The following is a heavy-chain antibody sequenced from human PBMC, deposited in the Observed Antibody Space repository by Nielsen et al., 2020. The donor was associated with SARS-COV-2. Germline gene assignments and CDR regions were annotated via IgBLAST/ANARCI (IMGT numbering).Heavy chain of an antibody. Sequence: ASVKVSCKASGYTFISFYILWVRQAPGQGLESMGIISPSGGGTTYAQNFQGRVTMTRDTSMSTVYMELSSLKSEDTAVYYCATGRSDCVGGSCYSSVGFYYYNGMDVWGQGTTVTVSS. CDR1: GYTFISFY. CDR2: ISPSGGGT. D-gene: IGHD2-15*01. J-gene: IGHJ6*02. CDR3: ATGRSDCVGGSCYSSVGFYYYNGMDV. V-gene: IGHV1-46*01.